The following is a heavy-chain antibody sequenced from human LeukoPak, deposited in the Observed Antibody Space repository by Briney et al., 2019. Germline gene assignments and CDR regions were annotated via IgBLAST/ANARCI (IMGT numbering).Heavy chain of an antibody. D-gene: IGHD3-9*01. V-gene: IGHV1-8*01. CDR3: ARRPFKYYDILTGSYRNEFDY. CDR1: GYTFTSYD. CDR2: MNPDTGNT. J-gene: IGHJ4*02. Sequence: ASVKVSCKASGYTFTSYDINWVRQATGQGLEWMGWMNPDTGNTGYAQKFQGRVTMTRNTSISTAYMELSSLKSEDTAVYYCARRPFKYYDILTGSYRNEFDYWGQGTLVTVSS.